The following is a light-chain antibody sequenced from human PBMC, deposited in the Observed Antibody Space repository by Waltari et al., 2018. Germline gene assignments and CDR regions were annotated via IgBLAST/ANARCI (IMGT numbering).Light chain of an antibody. CDR3: SSHTSDLSWL. V-gene: IGLV2-23*02. CDR2: EVN. Sequence: QSALTQPASVSGSPGQSITIPCTGTSSDVGRYNRVSRYQQNPGEVPKLMIYEVNKRPSGVADRFSGSKSGNTATLTISGLQAEDEADYYCSSHTSDLSWLFGGGTKVTVL. J-gene: IGLJ3*02. CDR1: SSDVGRYNR.